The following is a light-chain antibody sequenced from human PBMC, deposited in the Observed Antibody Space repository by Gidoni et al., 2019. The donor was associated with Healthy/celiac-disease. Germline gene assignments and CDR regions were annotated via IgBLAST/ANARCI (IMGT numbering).Light chain of an antibody. Sequence: QSALTQPAAVSGFPGQSITISCTGTSSDVGSYNIVSWYQQHPGKAPKLMIYEGSKRPSGVSNRFSGSKSVNTASLTISGLHAEDDADYYCCSYAGSSTWVFGGGTKLTVL. CDR3: CSYAGSSTWV. J-gene: IGLJ3*02. V-gene: IGLV2-23*01. CDR2: EGS. CDR1: SSDVGSYNI.